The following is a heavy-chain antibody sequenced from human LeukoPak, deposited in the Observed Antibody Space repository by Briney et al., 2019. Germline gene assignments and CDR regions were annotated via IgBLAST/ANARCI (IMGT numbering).Heavy chain of an antibody. CDR2: ISYSGST. Sequence: SETLSLTCTVAGGSINSYYWSWLRQPPGKGLEWIGYISYSGSTNYNPSLKSRVTISVDTSKNQFSLRLSSVTAADTAVYYCARGLRGSRYYYAMDVWGQGTTVTVS. CDR3: ARGLRGSRYYYAMDV. D-gene: IGHD2-21*02. J-gene: IGHJ6*02. CDR1: GGSINSYY. V-gene: IGHV4-59*01.